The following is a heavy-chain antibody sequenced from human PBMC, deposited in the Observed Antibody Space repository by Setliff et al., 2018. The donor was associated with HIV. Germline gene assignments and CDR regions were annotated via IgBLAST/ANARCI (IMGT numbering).Heavy chain of an antibody. V-gene: IGHV3-48*04. CDR3: ARASGCIDGVCYAYSYYALDV. Sequence: PGGSLRLSCAASGFTFSSYWMHWVRQAPGKGLEWVSYISSSGSTVYYADSVKGRFTISRDNAKNTLYLQMNSLRAEDTAVYYCARASGCIDGVCYAYSYYALDVWGQGTTVTVSS. CDR1: GFTFSSYW. CDR2: ISSSGSTV. J-gene: IGHJ6*02. D-gene: IGHD2-8*01.